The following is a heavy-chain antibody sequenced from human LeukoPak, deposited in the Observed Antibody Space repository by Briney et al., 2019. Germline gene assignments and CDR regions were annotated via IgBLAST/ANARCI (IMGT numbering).Heavy chain of an antibody. CDR3: ARLVYGDYGSKTFGDY. V-gene: IGHV1-46*01. CDR1: GYTFTSYG. CDR2: INPSGGST. J-gene: IGHJ4*02. D-gene: IGHD4-17*01. Sequence: GASVKVSCKASGYTFTSYGINWVRQAPGQGLEWMGIINPSGGSTSYAQKFQGRVTMTRDMSTSTVYMELSSLRSEDTAVYYCARLVYGDYGSKTFGDYWGQGTLVTVSS.